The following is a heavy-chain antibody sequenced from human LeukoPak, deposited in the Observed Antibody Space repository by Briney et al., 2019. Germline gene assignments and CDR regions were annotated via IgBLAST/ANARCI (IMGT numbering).Heavy chain of an antibody. V-gene: IGHV3-7*01. J-gene: IGHJ4*02. D-gene: IGHD3-22*01. CDR2: TRPDGSET. CDR3: VRDASGYYDS. CDR1: GFIFTNFW. Sequence: PGGSLRLSCAASGFIFTNFWMSWVRQAPGKGLEWVANTRPDGSETYYVDSVKGRFTVSRDNAKNSLYLQMNTLRVEDTAVYFCVRDASGYYDSWGQGTLVTVSS.